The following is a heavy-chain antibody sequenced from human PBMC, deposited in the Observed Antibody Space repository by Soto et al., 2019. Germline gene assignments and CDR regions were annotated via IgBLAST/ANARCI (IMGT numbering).Heavy chain of an antibody. Sequence: QVQLVQSGAEVKKPGSSVKVSCKAFGGTFSTYAVSWVRQAPGQGLEWVGGIIPSTGSTNHAQKFQGRVTITADESTRTVYMELTSLRSDDTVVYYCARGGSSSDYWGQGTLVTVSS. CDR1: GGTFSTYA. V-gene: IGHV1-69*12. CDR2: IIPSTGST. D-gene: IGHD6-13*01. CDR3: ARGGSSSDY. J-gene: IGHJ4*02.